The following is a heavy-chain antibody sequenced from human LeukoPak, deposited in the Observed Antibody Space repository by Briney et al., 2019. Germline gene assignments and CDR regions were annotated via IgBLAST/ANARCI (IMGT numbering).Heavy chain of an antibody. CDR1: GGSISGYY. CDR2: IYTSGTT. D-gene: IGHD3-22*01. V-gene: IGHV4-4*07. CDR3: ARGDRDLGY. Sequence: SETLSLTCTVSGGSISGYYWTWIRKPAGKGLEWIGRIYTSGTTNYNPSLKSRVTMSLDTSKNQFSLKLTSVTAADTAVYYCARGDRDLGYWGQGTLVTVSS. J-gene: IGHJ4*02.